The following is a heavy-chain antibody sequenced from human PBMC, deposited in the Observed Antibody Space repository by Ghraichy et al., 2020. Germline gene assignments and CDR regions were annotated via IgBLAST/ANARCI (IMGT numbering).Heavy chain of an antibody. Sequence: GGSLRLSCAASGFTFSSYAMSWVRQAPGKGLEWVSAISGSGGSTYYADSVKGRFTISRDNSKNTLYLQMNSLRAEDTAVYYCAKGGGDFWSGYYPGTWGIAVAGPSAEFDYWGQGTLVTVSS. V-gene: IGHV3-23*01. J-gene: IGHJ4*02. D-gene: IGHD3-3*01. CDR3: AKGGGDFWSGYYPGTWGIAVAGPSAEFDY. CDR1: GFTFSSYA. CDR2: ISGSGGST.